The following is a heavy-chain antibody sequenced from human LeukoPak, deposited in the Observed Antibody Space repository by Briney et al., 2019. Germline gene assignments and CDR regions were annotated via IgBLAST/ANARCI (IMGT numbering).Heavy chain of an antibody. CDR1: GYTFTSYD. CDR3: ARKFVGSRGYYFDY. J-gene: IGHJ4*02. V-gene: IGHV1-8*01. Sequence: ASVTVSFTASGYTFTSYDINWVRQAPGPGIEWMGWMNPNTGNTGYAQKFRGRVSMTRKTSISTAYMELSSLKSEDTAIYYCARKFVGSRGYYFDYWGQGALVTVSS. CDR2: MNPNTGNT. D-gene: IGHD3-10*01.